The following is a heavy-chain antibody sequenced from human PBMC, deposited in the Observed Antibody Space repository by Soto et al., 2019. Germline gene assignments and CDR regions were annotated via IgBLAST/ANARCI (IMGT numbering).Heavy chain of an antibody. CDR1: GFTFSNAW. CDR2: IKSKTDGGTT. D-gene: IGHD2-15*01. Sequence: GSLRLSCAAXGFTFSNAWMSWVRQAPGKGLEWVGRIKSKTDGGTTDYAAPVKGRFTISRDDSKNTLYLQMNSLKTEDTAVYYCTTDPWGQDCSGGSCYPPHWGQGTLVTVSS. J-gene: IGHJ4*02. V-gene: IGHV3-15*01. CDR3: TTDPWGQDCSGGSCYPPH.